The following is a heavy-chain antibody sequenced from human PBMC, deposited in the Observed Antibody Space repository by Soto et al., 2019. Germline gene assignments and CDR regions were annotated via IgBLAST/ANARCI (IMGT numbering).Heavy chain of an antibody. CDR1: GGSISSGGYY. D-gene: IGHD2-15*01. CDR2: IYYSGST. Sequence: SETLSLTCTVSGGSISSGGYYWSWIRQHPGKGLEWIGYIYYSGSTYYNPSLKSRVTISVDTSKNQFSLKLSSVTAADTAVYYCARVDCSGGSCYSGWFDPWGQGTLVTVSS. CDR3: ARVDCSGGSCYSGWFDP. J-gene: IGHJ5*02. V-gene: IGHV4-31*03.